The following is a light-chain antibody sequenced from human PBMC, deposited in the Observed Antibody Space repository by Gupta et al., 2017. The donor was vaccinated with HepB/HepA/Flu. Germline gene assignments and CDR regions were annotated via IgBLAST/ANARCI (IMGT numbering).Light chain of an antibody. CDR2: DVS. J-gene: IGLJ1*01. Sequence: QSALTQPASVSGSPGQSITISCTGTSSDVGGYNYVSCYQQHPGKAPKLMIYDVSNRPSGVANRFSASQSSNTASLTISGLQAEDEADYYCRSYTSSSSLFGTGTKVTVL. CDR1: SSDVGGYNY. V-gene: IGLV2-14*03. CDR3: RSYTSSSSL.